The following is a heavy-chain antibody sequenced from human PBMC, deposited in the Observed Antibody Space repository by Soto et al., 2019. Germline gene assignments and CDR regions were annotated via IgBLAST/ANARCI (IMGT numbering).Heavy chain of an antibody. CDR3: AAVQESPYSMGI. CDR2: IVVGSGNR. V-gene: IGHV1-58*02. D-gene: IGHD2-15*01. CDR1: GITFNRSA. J-gene: IGHJ6*02. Sequence: QMQLVQSGPEVKKSGTSVKVSCKASGITFNRSAIQWVRQARGQRLEWVGWIVVGSGNRDYAQKFQERVTITSDMSTSTAYMELSSLRSEDTAVYYCAAVQESPYSMGIWGQGTTVTVSS.